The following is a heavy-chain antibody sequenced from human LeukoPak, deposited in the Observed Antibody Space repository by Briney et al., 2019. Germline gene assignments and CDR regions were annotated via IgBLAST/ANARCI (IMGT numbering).Heavy chain of an antibody. D-gene: IGHD3-10*01. V-gene: IGHV3-53*01. CDR2: IHSGGST. CDR1: GFTVSSNY. CDR3: ARDLFGLSQYYYYGMDV. Sequence: GGSLRLSCAASGFTVSSNYMSWVRQAPGKGLEWVSVIHSGGSTYYADSVKGRFTISRDNSKNTLYLQMNSLRAEDTAVYYCARDLFGLSQYYYYGMDVWGQGTTVTVSS. J-gene: IGHJ6*02.